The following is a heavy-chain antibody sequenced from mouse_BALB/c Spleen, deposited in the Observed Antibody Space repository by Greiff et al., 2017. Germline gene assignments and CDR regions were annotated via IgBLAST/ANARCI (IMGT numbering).Heavy chain of an antibody. J-gene: IGHJ3*01. V-gene: IGHV1S81*02. CDR3: TRGGLRQQGFAY. D-gene: IGHD2-4*01. CDR2: INPSNGGT. Sequence: QVQLKQSGAELVKPGASVKLSCKASGYTFTSYYMYWVKQRPGQGLEWIGEINPSNGGTNFNEKFKSKATLTVDKSSSTAYMQLSSLTSEDSAVYYCTRGGLRQQGFAYWGQGTLVTVSA. CDR1: GYTFTSYY.